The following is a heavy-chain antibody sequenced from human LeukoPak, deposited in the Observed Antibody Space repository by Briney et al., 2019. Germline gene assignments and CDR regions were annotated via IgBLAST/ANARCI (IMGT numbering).Heavy chain of an antibody. CDR1: GFTFSSYW. CDR3: ARDIAAAVDY. CDR2: INSAVIST. V-gene: IGHV3-74*01. J-gene: IGHJ4*02. D-gene: IGHD6-13*01. Sequence: GGSLRLSCTASGFTFSSYWMHWVRHVPGKGLVWVSRINSAVISTNYADSVKGRFTISRDNAKNTLYLQMNSLRAEDTAIYYCARDIAAAVDYWGQGTLVTVSS.